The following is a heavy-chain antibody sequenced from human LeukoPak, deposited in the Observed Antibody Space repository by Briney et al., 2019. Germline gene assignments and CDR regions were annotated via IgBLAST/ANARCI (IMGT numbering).Heavy chain of an antibody. V-gene: IGHV4-59*08. J-gene: IGHJ4*02. Sequence: PSETLSLTCTVSGGSISSYYWSWIRQPPGKGLEWIGYIYYSGSTNYNPSLKSRVTISVDTSKNQFSLKLSSVTAADTAVYYCARLDEGYFDYWGQGTLVTVSS. CDR3: ARLDEGYFDY. CDR2: IYYSGST. CDR1: GGSISSYY.